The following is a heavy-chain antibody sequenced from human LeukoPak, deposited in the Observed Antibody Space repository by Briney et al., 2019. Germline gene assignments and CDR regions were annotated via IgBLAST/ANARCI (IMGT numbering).Heavy chain of an antibody. CDR2: IWYDGSNK. Sequence: GGSLRLSCAASGFTFSSYGMHWVRQAPGKGLEWVSLIWYDGSNKYYADSVKGRFAISRDNSKNTLYLQMNSLRAEDTAVYYCARDWGKGDYWGQGTLVTVSS. J-gene: IGHJ4*02. D-gene: IGHD3-16*01. CDR3: ARDWGKGDY. CDR1: GFTFSSYG. V-gene: IGHV3-33*01.